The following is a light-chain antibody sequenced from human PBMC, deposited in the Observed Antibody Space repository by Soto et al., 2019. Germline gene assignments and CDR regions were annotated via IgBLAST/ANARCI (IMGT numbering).Light chain of an antibody. CDR3: QHYYSSPLT. J-gene: IGKJ4*02. Sequence: DDVLTQSPDSLAMSLGERATINCKSSQTLLDTSRNKDYLAWYQQKPGQPPKLLVYWASTRESGVPDRFSGSGSGTDFTLTISNLQAEDLAVYYGQHYYSSPLTFGGGTKVDIK. V-gene: IGKV4-1*01. CDR1: QTLLDTSRNKDY. CDR2: WAS.